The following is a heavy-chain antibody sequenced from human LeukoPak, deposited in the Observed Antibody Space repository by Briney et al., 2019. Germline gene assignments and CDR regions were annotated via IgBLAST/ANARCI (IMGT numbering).Heavy chain of an antibody. J-gene: IGHJ1*01. Sequence: QAGGSLRLSCAASGFTLSSYAMSWVRQAPGKGLEWVSAISDTGNTYHADSVKGRFTISRDNAKNSLYLQMNSLRAEDTAVYYCARGYCSGGSCRRTEYFQHWGQGTLVTVSS. D-gene: IGHD2-15*01. V-gene: IGHV3-23*01. CDR2: ISDTGNT. CDR3: ARGYCSGGSCRRTEYFQH. CDR1: GFTLSSYA.